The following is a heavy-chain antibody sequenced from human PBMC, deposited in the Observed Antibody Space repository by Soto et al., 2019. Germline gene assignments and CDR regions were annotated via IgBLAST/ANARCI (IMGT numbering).Heavy chain of an antibody. CDR1: GLTFGSRA. CDR2: ITDTGADA. D-gene: IGHD3-10*01. J-gene: IGHJ4*02. Sequence: GGSLRLSCVASGLTFGSRAMSWVRQAPGEGLQWVSTITDTGADAKYADYVRSRFVISRDNSKKTLYLQMTSLTAEDSDMYYCARGSTDSYPGSRIFYVWGRGTLVTVSS. CDR3: ARGSTDSYPGSRIFYV. V-gene: IGHV3-23*01.